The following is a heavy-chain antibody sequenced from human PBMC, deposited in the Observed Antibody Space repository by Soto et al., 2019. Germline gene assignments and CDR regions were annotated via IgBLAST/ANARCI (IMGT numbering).Heavy chain of an antibody. CDR2: IFSNDEK. CDR3: ARIQRSRRWFDP. Sequence: QVTLKESGPVLVKPTETLTLTCTVSGFSLSNARMGVSWIRQPPGKALEWLAHIFSNDEKSYSTSLKNRLTISKDTSKSQVVLTMTNMDPVDTATYSCARIQRSRRWFDPWGQGTLVTVSS. J-gene: IGHJ5*02. D-gene: IGHD6-13*01. CDR1: GFSLSNARMG. V-gene: IGHV2-26*01.